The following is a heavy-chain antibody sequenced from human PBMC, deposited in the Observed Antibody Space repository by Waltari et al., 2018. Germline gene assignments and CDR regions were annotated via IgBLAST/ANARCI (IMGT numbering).Heavy chain of an antibody. V-gene: IGHV3-53*01. D-gene: IGHD3-10*01. J-gene: IGHJ4*02. CDR1: GFTVSTKY. CDR2: IFGGGNT. Sequence: EVQLVESGGGLIQPGGSLRLSCAVSGFTVSTKYMSWVHQAPGKGLEWVSVIFGGGNTYYADSVKGRFTISRDNSENTLSLQMNSLRADDTAVYYCTRHNYYGSGSYYFDYWGQGTLVTVSS. CDR3: TRHNYYGSGSYYFDY.